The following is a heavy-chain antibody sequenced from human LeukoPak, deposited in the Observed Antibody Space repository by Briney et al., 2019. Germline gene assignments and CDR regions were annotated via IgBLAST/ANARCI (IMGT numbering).Heavy chain of an antibody. J-gene: IGHJ4*02. CDR1: GFTFSAYE. CDR2: ISGSGNSI. Sequence: GGSLRLSCAASGFTFSAYEMNWVRQAPGKGLEPVSYISGSGNSISYADSVRGRFTISRDNAKNSLFLQMNSLRVEDTAVYYCARRAGAYSHPYDYWGQGTLVTVSS. D-gene: IGHD4/OR15-4a*01. V-gene: IGHV3-48*03. CDR3: ARRAGAYSHPYDY.